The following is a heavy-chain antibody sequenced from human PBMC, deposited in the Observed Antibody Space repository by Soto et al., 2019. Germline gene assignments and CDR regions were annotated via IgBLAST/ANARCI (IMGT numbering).Heavy chain of an antibody. CDR3: ARGRYGDY. CDR2: ISAHNGNT. J-gene: IGHJ4*02. V-gene: IGHV1-18*01. Sequence: HVHLVQSGAEVKKPGASVKVSCKASGYTFTSYGTTWVRQAPGQGLEWMGWISAHNGNTDYAQKFQGRVIVTRDTSTSTPYMELRGLRSHDTAVYYCARGRYGDYWGQGALVTVSS. CDR1: GYTFTSYG. D-gene: IGHD1-1*01.